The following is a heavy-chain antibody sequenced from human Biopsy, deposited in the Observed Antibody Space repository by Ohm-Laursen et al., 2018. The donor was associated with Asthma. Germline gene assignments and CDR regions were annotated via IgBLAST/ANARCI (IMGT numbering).Heavy chain of an antibody. CDR3: VRGSSSWHHGPFHYYYGLDV. D-gene: IGHD6-13*01. CDR1: SGSGGYMRSGNYY. J-gene: IGHJ6*02. CDR2: IYYSGTT. Sequence: TLSLTCSLSSGSGGYMRSGNYYWGWIRQPPGKGLEWIGSIYYSGTTYYNPSVESRVTVSADTLKNHFSLKLTSVTAADTAVYYCVRGSSSWHHGPFHYYYGLDVWGQGTTATVSS. V-gene: IGHV4-39*01.